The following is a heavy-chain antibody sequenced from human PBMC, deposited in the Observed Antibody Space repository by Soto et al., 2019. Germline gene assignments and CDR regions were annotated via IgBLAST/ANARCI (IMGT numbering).Heavy chain of an antibody. Sequence: QVQLQQWGAGLLKPSETLSLTCAVYGGSFSAYYWSWIRQPPGKGLEWIGESDHSGSTHYNPSLKSRVTISVDTSKNQFSLKLSSVTAADTATYYCARRSQQWLYYWGQGTLVTVSS. CDR1: GGSFSAYY. D-gene: IGHD6-19*01. J-gene: IGHJ4*02. CDR2: SDHSGST. CDR3: ARRSQQWLYY. V-gene: IGHV4-34*01.